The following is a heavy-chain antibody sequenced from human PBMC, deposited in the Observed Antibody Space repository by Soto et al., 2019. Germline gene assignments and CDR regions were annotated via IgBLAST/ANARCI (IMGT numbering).Heavy chain of an antibody. CDR1: GFTFSSYD. CDR2: IGPTGNS. V-gene: IGHV3-13*01. CDR3: TRGYYYSMDV. J-gene: IGHJ6*02. Sequence: EVQLVESGGGFVQPGGSLRLSCAASGFTFSSYDMHWVRQPSGKGLEWVSAIGPTGNSYYAASVKGRFTISRENDKTSFYLQMKSLRAGDTAVYYCTRGYYYSMDVWGQGTTVTVSS.